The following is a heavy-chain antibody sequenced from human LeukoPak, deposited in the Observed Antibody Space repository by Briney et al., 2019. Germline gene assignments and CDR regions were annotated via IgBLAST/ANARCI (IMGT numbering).Heavy chain of an antibody. CDR2: INHSGST. D-gene: IGHD4-23*01. V-gene: IGHV4-34*01. CDR1: GGSFSGYY. J-gene: IGHJ4*02. Sequence: PSETLSLTCAVYGGSFSGYYSSWIRQPPGKGLEWIGEINHSGSTNYNPSLKSRVTISVDTSKNQFSLKLSSVTAADTAVYYCARVSRAKGNSFWGQGTLVTVSS. CDR3: ARVSRAKGNSF.